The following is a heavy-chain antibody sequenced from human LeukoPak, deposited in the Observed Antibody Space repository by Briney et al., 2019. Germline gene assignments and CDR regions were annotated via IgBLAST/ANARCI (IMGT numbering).Heavy chain of an antibody. CDR3: ANDSGDWNDGGY. V-gene: IGHV1-2*06. Sequence: GASVKVSCXASGYTFTGYYMHWVRQAPGQGLEWMGRINPNSGGTNYAQKFQGRVTMTRDTSISTAYMELSRLRSDDTAVYYCANDSGDWNDGGYWGQGTLVTVSS. J-gene: IGHJ4*02. CDR2: INPNSGGT. D-gene: IGHD1-1*01. CDR1: GYTFTGYY.